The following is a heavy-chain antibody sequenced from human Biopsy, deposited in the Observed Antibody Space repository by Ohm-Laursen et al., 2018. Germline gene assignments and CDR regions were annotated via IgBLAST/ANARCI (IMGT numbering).Heavy chain of an antibody. J-gene: IGHJ5*02. CDR3: ARHPTGFWFDP. Sequence: SETLSLTCPVSGGPVSSNTDYWAWLRQPPGKGLEWIGSIFYTGIIFYNPSLKSRVSISVDTSKNQFSLNLNSVTASDTALYYCARHPTGFWFDPWGQGTLVIVSS. CDR2: IFYTGII. V-gene: IGHV4-39*01. CDR1: GGPVSSNTDY.